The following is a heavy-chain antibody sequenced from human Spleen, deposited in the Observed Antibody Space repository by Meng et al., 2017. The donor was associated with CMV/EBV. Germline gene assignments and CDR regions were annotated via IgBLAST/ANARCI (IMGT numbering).Heavy chain of an antibody. CDR3: ARDVEGGGEEGGYDS. Sequence: VQLQGSGPRPVNPSKTLSLTCTVSGGSISSGGYYWSWIRQHPGKGLEWIGYIYYSGSTHYNPSLKSRVTISVDTSKNQFSLKLSSVTAADTAVYYCARDVEGGGEEGGYDSWGQGTLVTVSS. CDR1: GGSISSGGYY. V-gene: IGHV4-31*03. CDR2: IYYSGST. J-gene: IGHJ5*02. D-gene: IGHD5-12*01.